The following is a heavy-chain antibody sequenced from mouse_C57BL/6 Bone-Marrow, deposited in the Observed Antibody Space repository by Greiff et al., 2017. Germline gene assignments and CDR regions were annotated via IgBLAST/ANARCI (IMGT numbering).Heavy chain of an antibody. CDR2: INPNYGTT. Sequence: VQLQQSGPELVTPGASVKISCKASGYSFTDYNMNWVKQSNGKSLEWIGVINPNYGTTSYNQQFKGKATLTVDQSSSTAYMQLNSLTSEDSAVYFCARVGYYYGSSYARDCWGQGTSVTVAS. J-gene: IGHJ4*01. V-gene: IGHV1-39*01. D-gene: IGHD1-1*01. CDR1: GYSFTDYN. CDR3: ARVGYYYGSSYARDC.